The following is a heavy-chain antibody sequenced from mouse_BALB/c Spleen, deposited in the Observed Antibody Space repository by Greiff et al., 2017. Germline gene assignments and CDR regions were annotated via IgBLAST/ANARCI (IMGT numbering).Heavy chain of an antibody. D-gene: IGHD2-4*01. CDR1: GYSFTSYW. CDR2: IDPSDSET. Sequence: QVQLQQSGPQLVRPGASVKISCKASGYSFTSYWMHWVKQRPGQGLKWIGMIDPSDSETRLNQKFKDKATLTVDKSSSTAYMQLSSPTSEDSAVYYCARCPPSDYDYDGRFAYWGQGTLVTVSA. J-gene: IGHJ3*01. V-gene: IGHV1S127*01. CDR3: ARCPPSDYDYDGRFAY.